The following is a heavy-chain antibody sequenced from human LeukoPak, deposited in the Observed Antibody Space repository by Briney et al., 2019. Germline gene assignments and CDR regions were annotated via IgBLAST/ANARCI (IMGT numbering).Heavy chain of an antibody. J-gene: IGHJ6*02. V-gene: IGHV1-46*01. CDR3: ARDRFDSGRSLAPGSQDV. CDR1: GYTFTSYY. Sequence: ASVKVSCKASGYTFTSYYIHWVRQAPGQGPEWMGIINPSGASTSYAQKFQGRVTMTRDTSTSTVYMELSSLRFEDTAVYYCARDRFDSGRSLAPGSQDVWGQGTTVTVSS. D-gene: IGHD3-10*01. CDR2: INPSGAST.